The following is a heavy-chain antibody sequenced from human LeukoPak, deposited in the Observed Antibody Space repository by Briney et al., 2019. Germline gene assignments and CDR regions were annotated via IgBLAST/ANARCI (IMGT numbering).Heavy chain of an antibody. J-gene: IGHJ4*02. CDR1: GGSISSHY. Sequence: PSGTLSLTCTVSGGSISSHYWSWIRQPPGKGLEWIGYIYYSGSTNYNPSLKSRVTISADTSKNQFSLKLISVTAADTAVYYCASRKLGDDYWGQGTLVTVSS. D-gene: IGHD7-27*01. CDR2: IYYSGST. V-gene: IGHV4-59*11. CDR3: ASRKLGDDY.